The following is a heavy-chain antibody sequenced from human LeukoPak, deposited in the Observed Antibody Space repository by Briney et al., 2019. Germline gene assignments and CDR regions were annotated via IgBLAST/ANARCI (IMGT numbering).Heavy chain of an antibody. CDR2: IKSKTDGGTT. Sequence: GGSLRLSCAASGFTFSNAWMSWVRQAPGKGLEWVGRIKSKTDGGTTDYAAPVKGRFTISRDDSKNTLYLQMNSLKTEDTAVYYCTTSRYSGYDPFPFDYWGQGTLVTVSS. CDR3: TTSRYSGYDPFPFDY. CDR1: GFTFSNAW. V-gene: IGHV3-15*01. J-gene: IGHJ4*02. D-gene: IGHD5-12*01.